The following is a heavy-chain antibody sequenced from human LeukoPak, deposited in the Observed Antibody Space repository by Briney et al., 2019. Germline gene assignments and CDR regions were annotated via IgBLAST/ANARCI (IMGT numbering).Heavy chain of an antibody. Sequence: GGSLRLSCAASGFTFSSYGMHWVRQAPGKGLEWVAFIRYDGSNKYYADSVKGRFTISRDNSKNTLYLQMGSLRAEDMAVYYCARVTGRTSDYWGQGTLVTVSS. CDR1: GFTFSSYG. J-gene: IGHJ4*02. D-gene: IGHD1-1*01. CDR3: ARVTGRTSDY. V-gene: IGHV3-30*02. CDR2: IRYDGSNK.